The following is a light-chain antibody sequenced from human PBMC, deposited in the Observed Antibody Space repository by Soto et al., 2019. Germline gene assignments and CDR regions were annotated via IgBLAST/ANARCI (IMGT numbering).Light chain of an antibody. V-gene: IGLV1-51*01. CDR3: ATWDHSLSSGV. J-gene: IGLJ3*02. CDR1: NSNIGNDY. Sequence: QSVLTQPPSVSAAPGQKVTISCSGSNSNIGNDYVSWYQHVPGTAPKLLIYDNYKRPSEIPDRFSGSKSGTSATLDITGLQTGDEADYYCATWDHSLSSGVFGGGTQLTVL. CDR2: DNY.